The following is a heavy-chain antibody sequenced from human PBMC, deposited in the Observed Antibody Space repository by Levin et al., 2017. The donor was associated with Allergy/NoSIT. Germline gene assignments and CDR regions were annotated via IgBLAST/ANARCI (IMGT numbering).Heavy chain of an antibody. CDR2: IDSDGSTT. CDR3: AREGYCSGGSCYEPIDY. Sequence: GGSLRLSCAASGFTFSSYPMHWVRQAPGKGLVWVSRIDSDGSTTSYADSLKGRFTISRDNAKNTLYLQMNSLRAEDTAVYYCAREGYCSGGSCYEPIDYCGQGTLVPVS. V-gene: IGHV3-74*01. J-gene: IGHJ4*02. D-gene: IGHD2-15*01. CDR1: GFTFSSYP.